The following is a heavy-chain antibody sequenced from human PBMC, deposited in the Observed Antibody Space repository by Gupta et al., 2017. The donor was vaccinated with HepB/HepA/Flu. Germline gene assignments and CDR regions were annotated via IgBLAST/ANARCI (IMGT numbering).Heavy chain of an antibody. D-gene: IGHD3-16*02. V-gene: IGHV3-23*01. CDR3: AKEPIYDYVWGSYRTYYFDY. CDR2: ITASGGST. CDR1: GFTFSSYA. J-gene: IGHJ4*02. Sequence: EVQLLESGGGLVQPGGSLRLSCAASGFTFSSYAMSWVRRPPGKGLEWVSGITASGGSTYYADSVKGRFTISRDNSKNTLYLQMNSLRAEDTAVYYCAKEPIYDYVWGSYRTYYFDYWGQGTLVTVSS.